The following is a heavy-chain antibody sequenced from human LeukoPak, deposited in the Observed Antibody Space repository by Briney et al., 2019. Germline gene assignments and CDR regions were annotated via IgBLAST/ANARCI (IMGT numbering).Heavy chain of an antibody. CDR1: GFTYSSNY. J-gene: IGHJ4*02. CDR3: AKAPPYKKYFHY. Sequence: GGSLRLSCAASGFTYSSNYMSWVRQAPGEGGECVSTISNSGDPTYYADSVKGRFTISRDNYKNTLYLQINTVRGEDTPIYYCAKAPPYKKYFHYWRQGTLVTVSS. V-gene: IGHV3-23*01. D-gene: IGHD1-1*01. CDR2: ISNSGDPT.